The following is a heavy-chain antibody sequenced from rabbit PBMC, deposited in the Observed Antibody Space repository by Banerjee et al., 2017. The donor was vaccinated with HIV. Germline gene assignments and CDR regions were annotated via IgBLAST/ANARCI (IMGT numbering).Heavy chain of an antibody. CDR3: ARDGSGNAGWVWDL. V-gene: IGHV1S45*01. Sequence: QEQLVESGGDLVKPGASLTLTCTASGFSFSGSYWICWVRQAPGKGLEWIGCIYTGSGSTHYASWARGRFTIPETSSTTVTLQMTSLTAADTATYFCARDGSGNAGWVWDLWGPGTLVTVS. J-gene: IGHJ6*01. CDR1: GFSFSGSYW. D-gene: IGHD4-2*01. CDR2: IYTGSGST.